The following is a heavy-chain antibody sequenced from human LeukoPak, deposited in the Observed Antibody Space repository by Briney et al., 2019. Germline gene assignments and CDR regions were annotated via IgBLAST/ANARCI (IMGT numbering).Heavy chain of an antibody. CDR3: ARVDIVVVVAATLGAFDI. V-gene: IGHV4-61*01. CDR2: IYYSGST. CDR1: GGSVSSGSYY. Sequence: SETLSLTCTVSGGSVSSGSYYWSWIRQPPGKGLEWIGYIYYSGSTIYNPSLKSRVTISVDTSKNQFSLKLSSVTAADTAVYYCARVDIVVVVAATLGAFDIWGQGTMVTVSS. D-gene: IGHD2-15*01. J-gene: IGHJ3*02.